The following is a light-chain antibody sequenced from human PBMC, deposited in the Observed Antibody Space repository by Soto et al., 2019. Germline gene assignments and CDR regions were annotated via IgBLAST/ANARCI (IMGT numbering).Light chain of an antibody. CDR1: SSDVGTYSF. Sequence: QSALTQPASVSGSPGQPIAISCTGTSSDVGTYSFVSWYQQHPGKAPKLLIYDVSNRPSGVSDRFSGSKSGNTASLTISGLQAEDEADYYCSSYTSSTAVFGGGTKVTVL. CDR2: DVS. J-gene: IGLJ2*01. V-gene: IGLV2-14*03. CDR3: SSYTSSTAV.